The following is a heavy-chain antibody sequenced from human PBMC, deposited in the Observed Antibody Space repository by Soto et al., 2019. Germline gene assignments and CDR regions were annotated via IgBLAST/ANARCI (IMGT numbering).Heavy chain of an antibody. V-gene: IGHV3-23*01. D-gene: IGHD3-16*02. Sequence: GSLRLSCAASGFTFSSYAMSWVRQAPGKGLEWVSAISGSGGSTYYADSVKGRFTISRDNSKNTLYLQMNSLRAEDTAVYYCAKAKLITFGGVIVLFDYWGQGTLVTVSS. CDR2: ISGSGGST. J-gene: IGHJ4*02. CDR1: GFTFSSYA. CDR3: AKAKLITFGGVIVLFDY.